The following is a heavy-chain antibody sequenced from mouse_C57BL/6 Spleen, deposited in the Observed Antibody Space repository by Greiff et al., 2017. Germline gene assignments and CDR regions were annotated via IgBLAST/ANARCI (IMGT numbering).Heavy chain of an antibody. J-gene: IGHJ2*01. D-gene: IGHD4-1*01. CDR2: IYPGDGDT. CDR3: ARERFAGNYFDY. CDR1: GYAFSSSW. V-gene: IGHV1-82*01. Sequence: QVQLQQSGPELVKPGASVKISCKASGYAFSSSWMNWVKQRPGKGLEWIGRIYPGDGDTNYNGKFKGKATLTADQSSSTAYMQLSSLTSEDSAVYFCARERFAGNYFDYWGQGTTLTVSS.